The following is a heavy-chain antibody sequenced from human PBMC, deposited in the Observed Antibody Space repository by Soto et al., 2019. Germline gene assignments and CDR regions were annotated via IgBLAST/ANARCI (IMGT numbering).Heavy chain of an antibody. CDR1: GYTFTGYY. CDR3: AREASSSTPGYYGMDV. CDR2: INPNSGGT. D-gene: IGHD6-6*01. J-gene: IGHJ6*02. V-gene: IGHV1-2*02. Sequence: ASVKVSCKASGYTFTGYYMHWVRQAPGQGLEWMGWINPNSGGTNYAQKFQGRVTMTRDTSISTAYMELSRLRSDDTAVYYCAREASSSTPGYYGMDVWGQGTTVTVSS.